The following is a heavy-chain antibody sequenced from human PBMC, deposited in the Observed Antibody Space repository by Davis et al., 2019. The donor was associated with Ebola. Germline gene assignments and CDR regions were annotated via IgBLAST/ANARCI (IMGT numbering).Heavy chain of an antibody. J-gene: IGHJ4*02. D-gene: IGHD6-19*01. CDR3: ARDPSGWYYFDY. Sequence: FQDRVTITRDTSASTAYMELSSLRSEDTAVYYCARDPSGWYYFDYWGQGTLVTVSS. V-gene: IGHV1-3*01.